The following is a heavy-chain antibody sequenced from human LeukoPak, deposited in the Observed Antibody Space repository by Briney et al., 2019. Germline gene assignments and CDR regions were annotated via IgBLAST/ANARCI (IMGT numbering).Heavy chain of an antibody. CDR2: IFTTGGA. Sequence: KPSETLSLTCTVSGGSIGTYYWSWIRQPAGKGLEWIGRIFTTGGANYNPSLKSRVTMSLDTSKNQFSLKLSSVTAADTAIYSCARQVGPTRAFDIWGQGTMVTVSS. CDR3: ARQVGPTRAFDI. V-gene: IGHV4-4*07. J-gene: IGHJ3*02. D-gene: IGHD1-26*01. CDR1: GGSIGTYY.